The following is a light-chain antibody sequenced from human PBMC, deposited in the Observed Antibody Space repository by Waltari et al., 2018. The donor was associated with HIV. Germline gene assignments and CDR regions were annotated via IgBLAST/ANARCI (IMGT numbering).Light chain of an antibody. V-gene: IGLV2-11*01. J-gene: IGLJ2*01. CDR1: SSGFGGYNS. CDR2: DVT. CDR3: QAWDSSSVV. Sequence: QSALTQPRSVSGSPGPSVTISCTGTSSGFGGYNSVSWYQQHPNKSPKLMNYDVTKRPSVVPARFPGSKSGNTAALPISGTQAMDEAYYYCQAWDSSSVVFGGGTKLTVL.